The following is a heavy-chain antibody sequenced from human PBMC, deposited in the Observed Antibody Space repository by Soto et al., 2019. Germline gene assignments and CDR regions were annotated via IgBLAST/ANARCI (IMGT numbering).Heavy chain of an antibody. Sequence: EVQLVESGGDLVQPGGSLRLSCVASGFTLSSYCMTWVRQAPGKGLEWVANIKSDGSEKNYVDSVKGRFTISRDNANNSLSLQMNRLRVEDTGIYYCARGRAVAVWGQGTLVIVSS. V-gene: IGHV3-7*02. CDR3: ARGRAVAV. CDR1: GFTLSSYC. D-gene: IGHD6-19*01. J-gene: IGHJ4*02. CDR2: IKSDGSEK.